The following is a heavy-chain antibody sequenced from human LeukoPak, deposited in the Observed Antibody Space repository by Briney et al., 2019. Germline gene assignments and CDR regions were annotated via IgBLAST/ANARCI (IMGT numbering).Heavy chain of an antibody. J-gene: IGHJ5*02. CDR2: ISSSSSTI. CDR3: ARTHYSSSSPSFDP. V-gene: IGHV3-48*04. CDR1: GFTFGSYS. D-gene: IGHD6-13*01. Sequence: GGSLRLSCAASGFTFGSYSMNWVRQAPGKGLEWVSYISSSSSTIYYADSVKGRFTISRDNAKNSLYLQMNSLRAEDTAVYYCARTHYSSSSPSFDPWGQGTLATVSS.